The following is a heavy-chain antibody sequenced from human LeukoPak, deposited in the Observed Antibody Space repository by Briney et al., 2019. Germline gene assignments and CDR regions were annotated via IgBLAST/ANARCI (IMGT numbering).Heavy chain of an antibody. D-gene: IGHD6-13*01. Sequence: GGSLRLSCAASGFTFSNAWMSWVRQAPGKGLEWVGRIKSKTDGGTTDYAAPVKGRFTISRDDSKNTLYLQMNSPKTEDTAVYYCTTKGIAAAVGWFDPWGQGTLVTVSS. V-gene: IGHV3-15*01. CDR2: IKSKTDGGTT. CDR3: TTKGIAAAVGWFDP. J-gene: IGHJ5*02. CDR1: GFTFSNAW.